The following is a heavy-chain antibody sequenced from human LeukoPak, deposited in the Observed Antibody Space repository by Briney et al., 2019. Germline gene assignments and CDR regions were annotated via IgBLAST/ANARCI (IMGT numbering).Heavy chain of an antibody. Sequence: GASVKVSCKVSGYTLTELSMHWVRQSPGKGLEWMGGFDPEDGETIYAQKFQGKVTMTEDTSTDTAYMELSSLRSEDTAVYYCATARILHLGFTGNWFDPWGQGTLVTVSS. J-gene: IGHJ5*02. CDR3: ATARILHLGFTGNWFDP. CDR2: FDPEDGET. D-gene: IGHD3-9*01. CDR1: GYTLTELS. V-gene: IGHV1-24*01.